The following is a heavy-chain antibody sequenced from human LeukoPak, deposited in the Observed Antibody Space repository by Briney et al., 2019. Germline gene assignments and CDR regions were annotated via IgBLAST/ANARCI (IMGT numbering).Heavy chain of an antibody. CDR2: ITSSSTYI. V-gene: IGHV3-21*01. Sequence: GGSLRLSCAASGFTVSSNYMNWVRQAPGKGLEWVSSITSSSTYIYYADSVKGRFTISRDNAKNSLYLQMSSLSAEDTAVYYCARTMGATIDYWGQGTLVTVSS. CDR1: GFTVSSNY. D-gene: IGHD1-26*01. CDR3: ARTMGATIDY. J-gene: IGHJ4*02.